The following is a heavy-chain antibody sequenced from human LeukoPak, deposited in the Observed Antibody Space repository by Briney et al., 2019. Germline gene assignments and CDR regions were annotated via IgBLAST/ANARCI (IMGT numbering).Heavy chain of an antibody. V-gene: IGHV3-23*01. D-gene: IGHD3-10*01. CDR1: GITLSNYG. J-gene: IGHJ4*02. Sequence: GGSLRLSCAVSGITLSNYGMSWVRQAPGKGLEWVAGVIDSGGGTNYADSVKGRFTISRDNSKNTLYLQMNSLRAEDTAVYFCAKRGVVIRVILVGFHKEAYYFDSWGQGVVVTVSS. CDR3: AKRGVVIRVILVGFHKEAYYFDS. CDR2: VIDSGGGT.